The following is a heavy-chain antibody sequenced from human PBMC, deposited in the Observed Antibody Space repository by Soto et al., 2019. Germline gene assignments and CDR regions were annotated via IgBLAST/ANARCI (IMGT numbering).Heavy chain of an antibody. CDR2: ISATGGGT. CDR3: AKDRRAGGNSSFYFDF. V-gene: IGHV3-23*01. CDR1: GFKFSNYA. J-gene: IGHJ4*02. D-gene: IGHD3-16*01. Sequence: GGSLRLSCAASGFKFSNYAMSWVRQAPGKGLEWVSLISATGGGTYYADSVKGRFTISRDNSHNTLYLQVHSLTAEDTAVYYCAKDRRAGGNSSFYFDFWGQGAQVTVSS.